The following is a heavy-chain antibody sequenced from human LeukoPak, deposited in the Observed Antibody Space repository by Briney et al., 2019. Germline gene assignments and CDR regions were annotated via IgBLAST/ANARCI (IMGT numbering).Heavy chain of an antibody. CDR1: GFTFSSYW. CDR3: ARDIVVVVAATTPLSY. J-gene: IGHJ4*02. D-gene: IGHD2-15*01. Sequence: GGSLRLSCAASGFTFSSYWMSWVRQAPGKGLEWVANIKQDGSEKYYVDSVKARFTLSRDNAKNSLYLQMNSLRAEDTAVYYCARDIVVVVAATTPLSYWGQGTLVTVSS. V-gene: IGHV3-7*01. CDR2: IKQDGSEK.